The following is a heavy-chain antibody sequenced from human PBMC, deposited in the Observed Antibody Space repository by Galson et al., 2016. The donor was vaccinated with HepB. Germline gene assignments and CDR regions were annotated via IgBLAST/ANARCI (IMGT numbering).Heavy chain of an antibody. CDR3: ARAVKEQIRKTPYYFDW. D-gene: IGHD2-15*01. V-gene: IGHV3-11*06. J-gene: IGHJ4*02. CDR1: GFTFRDYY. Sequence: SLRLSCAASGFTFRDYYLGWLRQAPRKGLEWVSFIGTVASYTRYADSVQGRFTISRDNAKNSLYLQMNSLRVEDTAVYFCARAVKEQIRKTPYYFDWWGQGTLVTVSS. CDR2: IGTVASYT.